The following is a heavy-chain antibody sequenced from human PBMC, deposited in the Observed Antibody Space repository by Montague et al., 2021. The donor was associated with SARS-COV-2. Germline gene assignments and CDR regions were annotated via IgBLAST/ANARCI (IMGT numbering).Heavy chain of an antibody. Sequence: SLRLSFAASGFPSGDYQMTWVRQAPGKGLQWVANISQDETAKTYVDSVKGRFTISRDNAKNSLILQMNSLKDEDTAVYYCARSPRGSGTGWLDYWGQGTLVTVSS. V-gene: IGHV3-7*01. CDR3: ARSPRGSGTGWLDY. CDR2: ISQDETAK. J-gene: IGHJ4*02. D-gene: IGHD3/OR15-3a*01. CDR1: GFPSGDYQ.